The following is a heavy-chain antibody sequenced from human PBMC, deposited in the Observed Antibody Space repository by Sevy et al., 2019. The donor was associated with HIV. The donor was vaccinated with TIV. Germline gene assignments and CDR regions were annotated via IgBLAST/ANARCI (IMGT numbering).Heavy chain of an antibody. CDR3: ARGGHDYGDYVMGDWFDP. CDR1: GFTFSSYW. V-gene: IGHV3-21*01. D-gene: IGHD4-17*01. J-gene: IGHJ5*02. Sequence: GGSLRLSCAASGFTFSSYWMSWVRQAPGKGLEWVSSISSSSRYIYYADSVKGRFTISRDNAKNSLYLQMNSLRAEDTAVYYCARGGHDYGDYVMGDWFDPWGQGTLVTVSS. CDR2: ISSSSRYI.